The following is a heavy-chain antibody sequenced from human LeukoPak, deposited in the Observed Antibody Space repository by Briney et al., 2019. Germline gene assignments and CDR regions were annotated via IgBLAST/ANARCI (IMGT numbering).Heavy chain of an antibody. Sequence: TGGSLRLSCAASGFTFSSYWMHWVRHAPGKGLEWVSRMDHDGRTIDYPAYVKGRFTSSRDNAKDTLYLQMSSLRDEDTAVYYYISVLCGRDDQGGRGTLVTVSS. J-gene: IGHJ4*02. CDR1: GFTFSSYW. V-gene: IGHV3-74*01. D-gene: IGHD1-1*01. CDR2: MDHDGRTI. CDR3: ISVLCGRDDQ.